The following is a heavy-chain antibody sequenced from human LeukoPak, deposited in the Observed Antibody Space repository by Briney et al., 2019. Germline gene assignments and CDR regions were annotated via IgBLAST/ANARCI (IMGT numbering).Heavy chain of an antibody. Sequence: SETLSLTCTVSGGSISSYYWSWTRQPPGKGLEWIGYIYYSGSTNCNPSLKSRVTISVDTSKNQFSLKLSSVTAADTAVYYCARHMGYYYYYPMDVWGQGTTVTVSS. V-gene: IGHV4-59*08. CDR2: IYYSGST. D-gene: IGHD3-10*01. J-gene: IGHJ6*02. CDR1: GGSISSYY. CDR3: ARHMGYYYYYPMDV.